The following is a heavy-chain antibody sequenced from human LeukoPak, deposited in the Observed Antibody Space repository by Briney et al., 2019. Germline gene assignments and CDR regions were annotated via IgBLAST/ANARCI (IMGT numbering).Heavy chain of an antibody. CDR1: GFTFSSYW. CDR2: IKQDGSEK. CDR3: AKLGTYSFDY. J-gene: IGHJ4*02. Sequence: PGRSLRLSCAASGFTFSSYWMGWVRQAPGKGLKWVANIKQDGSEKYYVDSVKGRFTISKDNAENSLYLQMNSLRAEDTAVYYCAKLGTYSFDYWGQGTLVTVSS. V-gene: IGHV3-7*05. D-gene: IGHD1-26*01.